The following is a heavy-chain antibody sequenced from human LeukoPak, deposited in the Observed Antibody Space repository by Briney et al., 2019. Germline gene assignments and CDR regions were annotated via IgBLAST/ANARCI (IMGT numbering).Heavy chain of an antibody. V-gene: IGHV1-2*02. CDR1: GYTFTGYY. CDR2: INTNSGDT. CDR3: VPSSNRIHYYFDY. Sequence: ASVKVSCKASGYTFTGYYMQWVRQAPGQGLEWMGWINTNSGDTNYAQKFQGRVTMTRDTSISTAYMELSRLTSDDTAVYYCVPSSNRIHYYFDYWGQGTLVTVSS. D-gene: IGHD6-13*01. J-gene: IGHJ4*02.